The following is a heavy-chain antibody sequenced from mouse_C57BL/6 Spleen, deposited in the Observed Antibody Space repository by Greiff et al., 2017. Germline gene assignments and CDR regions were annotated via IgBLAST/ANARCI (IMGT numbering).Heavy chain of an antibody. CDR2: IDPNSGGT. D-gene: IGHD2-5*01. J-gene: IGHJ4*01. Sequence: QVQLQQPGAELVKPGASVKLSCKASGYTFTSYWMHWVKQRPGRGLEWIGRIDPNSGGTKYNEKFKSKATLTVDKPSSTAYMQLSSLTSEDSAVYYCERWGISNLTFDYAMDYWGQGTSVTVSS. V-gene: IGHV1-72*01. CDR1: GYTFTSYW. CDR3: ERWGISNLTFDYAMDY.